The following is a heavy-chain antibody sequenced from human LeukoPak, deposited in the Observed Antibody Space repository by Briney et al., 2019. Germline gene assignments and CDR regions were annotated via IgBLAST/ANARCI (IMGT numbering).Heavy chain of an antibody. D-gene: IGHD3-10*01. CDR2: INSDGSST. V-gene: IGHV3-74*01. CDR1: GFTFSSYW. CDR3: ASLYGSGSYSNYYYYYGTDV. Sequence: PGGSLRLSCAASGFTFSSYWMHWVRQAPGKGLVWVSRINSDGSSTSYADSVKGRSTISRDNAKNTLYLQMNSLRAEGTAVYYCASLYGSGSYSNYYYYYGTDVWGKGTTVTVSS. J-gene: IGHJ6*04.